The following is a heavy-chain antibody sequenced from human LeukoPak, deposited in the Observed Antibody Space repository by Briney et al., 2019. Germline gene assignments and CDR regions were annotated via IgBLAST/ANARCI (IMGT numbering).Heavy chain of an antibody. CDR3: ATGSYGDYSPNYYYYYMDV. Sequence: ASVKVSCKASGGTFSSYAISWVRQAPGQGLEWMGGIIPIFGTANYAQKFRGRVTITADESTSTAYMELSSLRSEDTAVYYCATGSYGDYSPNYYYYYMDVWGKGTTVTISS. D-gene: IGHD4-17*01. CDR2: IIPIFGTA. J-gene: IGHJ6*03. CDR1: GGTFSSYA. V-gene: IGHV1-69*13.